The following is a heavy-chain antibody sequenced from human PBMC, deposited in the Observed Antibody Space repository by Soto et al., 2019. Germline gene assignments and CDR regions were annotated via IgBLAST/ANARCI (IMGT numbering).Heavy chain of an antibody. CDR3: ATDKFGASYFQH. J-gene: IGHJ1*01. D-gene: IGHD3-10*01. V-gene: IGHV3-21*01. CDR2: ISTSSTHI. Sequence: EVQLVESGGGLVKPGGSLRLSCAASGFTFSTYTMNWVRQAPGKGLEWVSSISTSSTHIYYADSVKGRFTISRDNAKNSLYLQMNSLRAEDTAVFYCATDKFGASYFQHWGQGTLVTVSS. CDR1: GFTFSTYT.